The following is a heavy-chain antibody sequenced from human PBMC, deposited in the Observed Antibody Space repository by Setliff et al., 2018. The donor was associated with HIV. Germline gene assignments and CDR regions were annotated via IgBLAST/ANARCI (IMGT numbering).Heavy chain of an antibody. Sequence: SETLSLTCTVSGGSMSSYSWSWIRQPPGKGLEWIGYMYYSGSTNYNPSLKSRVTISLDTSKNQFSLKVNSVTAADTAKYFCARGTVSTSYYYSMDVWGKGTTVTVSS. D-gene: IGHD4-4*01. CDR1: GGSMSSYS. V-gene: IGHV4-59*01. CDR3: ARGTVSTSYYYSMDV. J-gene: IGHJ6*03. CDR2: MYYSGST.